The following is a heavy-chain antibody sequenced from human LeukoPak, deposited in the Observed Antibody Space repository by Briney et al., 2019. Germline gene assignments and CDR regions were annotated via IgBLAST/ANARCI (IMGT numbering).Heavy chain of an antibody. J-gene: IGHJ4*02. D-gene: IGHD6-13*01. V-gene: IGHV3-53*01. CDR1: GFSVRTNY. CDR2: IHSDGST. Sequence: GGSLRLSCVASGFSVRTNYMSWVRQTPGKGLEWVSMIHSDGSTHYADSVQGRFTISRDISKNTLYLQMNSLRAEDTAVYYCARDLSHDSSWNINSWGQGTLVTVSS. CDR3: ARDLSHDSSWNINS.